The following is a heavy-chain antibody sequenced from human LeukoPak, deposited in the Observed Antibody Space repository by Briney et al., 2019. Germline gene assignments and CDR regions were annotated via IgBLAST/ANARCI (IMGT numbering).Heavy chain of an antibody. D-gene: IGHD3-10*02. J-gene: IGHJ6*04. CDR1: GFIFSDYY. V-gene: IGHV3-11*04. Sequence: GGSLRLSCAVSGFIFSDYYMSWIRQAPGKGLEWVSYISHSGTTIYYADSVKGRFTISRNNAKNSLYLQMNSLRAEDTAVYYCAELGITMIGGVWGKGTTVTISS. CDR2: ISHSGTTI. CDR3: AELGITMIGGV.